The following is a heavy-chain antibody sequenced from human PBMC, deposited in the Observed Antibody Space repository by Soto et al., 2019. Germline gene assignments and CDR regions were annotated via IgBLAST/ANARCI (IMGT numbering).Heavy chain of an antibody. CDR3: ARSYSNKYYFDY. J-gene: IGHJ4*02. Sequence: SETLSLTCAVYGGSFSGYYWSWIRQPPGKGLEWIGEINHSGSTNYNPSLKSRVTISVDTSKNQFSLKLSSVTAADTAVYYCARSYSNKYYFDYWGQGTLVTVSS. CDR1: GGSFSGYY. V-gene: IGHV4-34*01. CDR2: INHSGST. D-gene: IGHD4-4*01.